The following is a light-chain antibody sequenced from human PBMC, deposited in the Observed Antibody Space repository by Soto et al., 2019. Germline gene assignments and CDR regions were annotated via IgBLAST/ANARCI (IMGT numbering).Light chain of an antibody. CDR1: SSDVGTYNL. CDR3: CSYAGTTTLYV. Sequence: QSALTQPASVSGSPGQSITISCTGTSSDVGTYNLVSWYQQYPGKAPKLMIYEGSKRPSGVSNRFSGSKSGNTASLTISQLQAEDEADYYCCSYAGTTTLYVFGSGTKLTVL. J-gene: IGLJ1*01. CDR2: EGS. V-gene: IGLV2-23*03.